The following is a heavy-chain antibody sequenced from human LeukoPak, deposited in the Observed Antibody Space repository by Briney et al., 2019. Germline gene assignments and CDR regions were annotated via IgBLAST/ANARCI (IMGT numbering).Heavy chain of an antibody. Sequence: SEILSLTCAVYGGSFSGYYWSWIRQPPGKGLEWIGEIEHSGSTNYNPSLKSRVTISVDTSKNQFSLKLSSVTAADTAVYYCARGSLLNGVPAAIPSWRYYYGMDVWGQGTTVTVSS. CDR2: IEHSGST. J-gene: IGHJ6*02. CDR3: ARGSLLNGVPAAIPSWRYYYGMDV. V-gene: IGHV4-34*01. D-gene: IGHD2-2*02. CDR1: GGSFSGYY.